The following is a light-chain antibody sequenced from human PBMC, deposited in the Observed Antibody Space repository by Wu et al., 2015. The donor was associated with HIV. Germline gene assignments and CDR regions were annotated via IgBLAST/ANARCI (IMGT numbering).Light chain of an antibody. J-gene: IGKJ5*01. CDR2: GAS. Sequence: EIVLTQSPGTLSLSPGERATLSCRASQSVYGSYVAWYQQKPGQAPRLLISGASNRATGIPVRFSGSGSGTDFTLTISSLEPEDFALYYCQQSGNWPLTFGQGTQLDLK. V-gene: IGKV3D-20*02. CDR3: QQSGNWPLT. CDR1: QSVYGSY.